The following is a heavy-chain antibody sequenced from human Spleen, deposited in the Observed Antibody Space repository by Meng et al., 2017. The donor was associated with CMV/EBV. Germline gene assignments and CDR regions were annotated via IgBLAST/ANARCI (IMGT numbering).Heavy chain of an antibody. CDR1: GFTFIAYY. Sequence: LSCAGSGFTFIAYYMTWIRQAPGKGLEWLSYISSSGSTIYYADSVKGRFTISRDNAKRSMYLQMNSLRAEDTAVYYCAASGGEAPLDYWGQGTLVTVSS. J-gene: IGHJ4*02. CDR3: AASGGEAPLDY. V-gene: IGHV3-11*01. D-gene: IGHD3-10*01. CDR2: ISSSGSTI.